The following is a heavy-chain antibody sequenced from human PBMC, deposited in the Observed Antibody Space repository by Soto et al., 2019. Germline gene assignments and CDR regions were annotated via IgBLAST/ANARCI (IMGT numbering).Heavy chain of an antibody. CDR2: ISISSSDR. J-gene: IGHJ4*02. CDR1: GFTLRTYT. V-gene: IGHV3-21*04. Sequence: GGSLRLSCAASGFTLRTYTMNWVRQAPGKGLEWVSSISISSSDRYYADSVRGRFTISRDNAKNALYLQMNSLRADDTAVYYCVRVYVFRGEWPPVTYFDFWGQGIQVTVSS. CDR3: VRVYVFRGEWPPVTYFDF. D-gene: IGHD3-10*02.